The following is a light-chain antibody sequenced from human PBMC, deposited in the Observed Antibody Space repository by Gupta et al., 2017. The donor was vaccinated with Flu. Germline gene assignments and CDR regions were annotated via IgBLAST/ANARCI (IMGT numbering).Light chain of an antibody. J-gene: IGKJ3*01. V-gene: IGKV2-30*01. CDR1: QSLVNSNGNTF. Sequence: TLGQPASISCRSSQSLVNSNGNTFLNWVQQRPGQSPRRLIYEVSNRDSGVPDRFSGSGSGTDFTLKISRVEAEDVGIYYCMQGSHWPPFTFGPGTKVDIK. CDR2: EVS. CDR3: MQGSHWPPFT.